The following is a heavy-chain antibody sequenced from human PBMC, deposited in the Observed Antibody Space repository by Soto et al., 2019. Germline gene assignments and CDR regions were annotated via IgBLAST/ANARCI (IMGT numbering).Heavy chain of an antibody. CDR3: ARERIAARPHYFDY. CDR2: TYYRSKWYN. CDR1: GDSVSSNSAA. D-gene: IGHD6-6*01. J-gene: IGHJ4*02. Sequence: SQTLSLTCAISGDSVSSNSAAWNLIRQSPSRGLEWLGRTYYRSKWYNDYAVSVKSRITINPDTSKNQFSLQLNSVTPEDTAVYYCARERIAARPHYFDYWGQGTLVTVSS. V-gene: IGHV6-1*01.